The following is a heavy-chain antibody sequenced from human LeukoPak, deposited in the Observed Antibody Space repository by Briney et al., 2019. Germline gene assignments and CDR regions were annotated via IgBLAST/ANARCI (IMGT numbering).Heavy chain of an antibody. CDR3: ARESNYHGSGTGWFDP. Sequence: SQTLSLTCAISGDSVSSNSAAWNWIRQSPSRGLEWLGRTYYRSKWYNDYAVSVKSRITIKPDTSKNQLSLKLSSVTAADTAVYYCARESNYHGSGTGWFDPWGQGTLVTVPS. CDR2: TYYRSKWYN. D-gene: IGHD3-10*01. J-gene: IGHJ5*02. CDR1: GDSVSSNSAA. V-gene: IGHV6-1*01.